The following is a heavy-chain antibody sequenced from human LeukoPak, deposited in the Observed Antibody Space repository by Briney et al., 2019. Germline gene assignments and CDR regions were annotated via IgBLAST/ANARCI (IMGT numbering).Heavy chain of an antibody. D-gene: IGHD6-13*01. CDR2: ISRNGDTT. J-gene: IGHJ4*02. CDR3: ARVRDNSSWYLYYFDY. V-gene: IGHV3-64*01. CDR1: GFIFSNYA. Sequence: GVSLRLSCAASGFIFSNYAMHWVRQAPGKGLEYVSTISRNGDTTFYANSVKGRFTISRDNSKNTLYLQMGSLRAEDMAVYYCARVRDNSSWYLYYFDYWGQGTLVTVSS.